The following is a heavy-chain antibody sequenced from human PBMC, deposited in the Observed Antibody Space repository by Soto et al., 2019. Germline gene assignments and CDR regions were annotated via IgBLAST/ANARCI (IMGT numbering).Heavy chain of an antibody. CDR3: ARHYSSGSRNWFDP. CDR1: GGSINSSSYF. CDR2: IYYSGST. D-gene: IGHD6-19*01. J-gene: IGHJ5*02. Sequence: SETLSLTCSVSGGSINSSSYFWGWVRQPPGKGLEWIGSIYYSGSTYYNPSLRSRVTISVDTPKNQFSLKLSSVTAADTAVFYCARHYSSGSRNWFDPWGQGTLVTVSS. V-gene: IGHV4-39*01.